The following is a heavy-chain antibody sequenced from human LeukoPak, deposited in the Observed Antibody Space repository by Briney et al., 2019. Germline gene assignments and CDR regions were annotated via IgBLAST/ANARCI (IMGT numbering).Heavy chain of an antibody. V-gene: IGHV4-34*01. CDR1: GGSFSGYY. D-gene: IGHD3-22*01. CDR2: INHSGST. Sequence: SETLSLTCAVDGGSFSGYYWSWIRQPPGKGLEWIGEINHSGSTNYNPSLKSRVTISVDTSKNRFSLKLSSVTAADTAVYYCARGPRYYYDSSGYLGVDYWGQGTLVTVSS. CDR3: ARGPRYYYDSSGYLGVDY. J-gene: IGHJ4*02.